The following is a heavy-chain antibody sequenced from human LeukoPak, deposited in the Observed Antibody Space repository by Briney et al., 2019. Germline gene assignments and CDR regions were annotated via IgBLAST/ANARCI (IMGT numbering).Heavy chain of an antibody. Sequence: GASVKVSCKVSGYTLTELSMHWVRQAPGQGLEWMGWISAYNGNTNYAQKFQGRATMTEDTSTDTAYMELSSLRSEDTAVYYCATYTGDSSGYYKRDRSQYYYYYYMDVWGKGTTVTVSS. CDR1: GYTLTELS. CDR2: ISAYNGNT. J-gene: IGHJ6*03. V-gene: IGHV1-24*01. CDR3: ATYTGDSSGYYKRDRSQYYYYYYMDV. D-gene: IGHD3-22*01.